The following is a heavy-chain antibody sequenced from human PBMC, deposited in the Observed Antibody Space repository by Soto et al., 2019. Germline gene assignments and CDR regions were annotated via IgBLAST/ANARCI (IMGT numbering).Heavy chain of an antibody. CDR3: ARVRVERPKYYDFWSGYYQLDY. J-gene: IGHJ4*02. CDR2: ISSSSSTI. Sequence: GGSLRLSCAASGFTFSSYSMNWVRQAPGKGLEWVSYISSSSSTIYYADSVKGRFTISRDNAKNSLYLQMNSLRAEDTAVYYCARVRVERPKYYDFWSGYYQLDYWGQGTLVTVSS. V-gene: IGHV3-48*01. D-gene: IGHD3-3*01. CDR1: GFTFSSYS.